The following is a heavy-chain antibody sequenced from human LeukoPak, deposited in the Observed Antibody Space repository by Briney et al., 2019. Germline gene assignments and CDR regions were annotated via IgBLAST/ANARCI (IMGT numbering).Heavy chain of an antibody. CDR2: IYSGDTT. Sequence: GGSLRLSCAPSGFTVDNYMNWVRQAPGKGLEWISVIYSGDTTDYADSVKGRFTISRDTSKNTPYLQMNSLRADDTAVYYCARAAWYSSSWQEGYYFDYWGQGTLVTVSS. V-gene: IGHV3-53*01. J-gene: IGHJ4*02. CDR1: GFTVDNY. D-gene: IGHD6-13*01. CDR3: ARAAWYSSSWQEGYYFDY.